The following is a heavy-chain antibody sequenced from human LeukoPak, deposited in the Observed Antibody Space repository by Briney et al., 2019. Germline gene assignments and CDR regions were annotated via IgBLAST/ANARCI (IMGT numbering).Heavy chain of an antibody. V-gene: IGHV1-69*04. J-gene: IGHJ5*02. CDR3: ARAGTVVVAENWFDP. Sequence: SVNVPYKASGGTLSNYAIRWVRQAPRQGLEGMGRIIPILGIANYAQKFQGRVTITADKSTSTAYMELSSLRSEDTAVYYCARAGTVVVAENWFDPWGQGTLVTVSS. CDR1: GGTLSNYA. D-gene: IGHD2-15*01. CDR2: IIPILGIA.